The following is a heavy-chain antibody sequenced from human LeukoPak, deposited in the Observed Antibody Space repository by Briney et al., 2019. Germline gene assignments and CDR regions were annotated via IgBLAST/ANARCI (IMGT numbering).Heavy chain of an antibody. Sequence: AGGSLRLSCSASGFTFSNYAMHWVRQAPGKGLEWVSAISGSGISTYYADSVTGRFTISRDNSKNTLYLQMNSLRAEDTAIYYCAKMSWGQLWFKYFDSWGQGTLVSVSS. D-gene: IGHD5-18*01. J-gene: IGHJ4*02. CDR1: GFTFSNYA. CDR2: ISGSGIST. V-gene: IGHV3-23*01. CDR3: AKMSWGQLWFKYFDS.